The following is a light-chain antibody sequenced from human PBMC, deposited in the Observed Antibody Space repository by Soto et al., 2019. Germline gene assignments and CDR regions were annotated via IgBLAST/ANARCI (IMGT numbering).Light chain of an antibody. V-gene: IGLV2-11*01. Sequence: QSALTQPRSVSGSPGQSVTISCTGTSSDVGGYNYVSWYQQHPGKAPKLMIYDVSKRPSGVPDRFSGSKSGNTASLTISGLQAEDEADYYCSSYTSRSTLVFGTGTKLTVL. CDR3: SSYTSRSTLV. J-gene: IGLJ1*01. CDR2: DVS. CDR1: SSDVGGYNY.